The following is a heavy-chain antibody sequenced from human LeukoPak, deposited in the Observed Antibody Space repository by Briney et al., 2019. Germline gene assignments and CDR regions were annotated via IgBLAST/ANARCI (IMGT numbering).Heavy chain of an antibody. CDR3: ARGRQDVTMIVVVLTAVSYYLDV. CDR2: MNPSVIT. V-gene: IGHV4-34*01. D-gene: IGHD3-22*01. CDR1: GGSFSGYY. J-gene: IGHJ6*03. Sequence: SETMSLTCLVYGGSFSGYYWTWIRPTPEGGREWSGEMNPSVITNYNPSLNGRVTISVDTSKNQFSLKLSSVPAADTAVYYCARGRQDVTMIVVVLTAVSYYLDVWGKGTTVTVS.